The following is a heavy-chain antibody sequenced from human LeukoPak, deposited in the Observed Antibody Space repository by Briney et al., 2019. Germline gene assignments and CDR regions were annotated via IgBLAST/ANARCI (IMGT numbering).Heavy chain of an antibody. CDR3: AKSQDGGRLFHFDY. CDR1: GFTVTNND. J-gene: IGHJ4*02. Sequence: GGSLRLSCAASGFTVTNNDMNWARQAPGKGLEWVSVISGSGGSTYSADSVKGRFTISRDNSKNTLYLQMNSLRAEDTAVYFCAKSQDGGRLFHFDYWGQGTLVTVSS. V-gene: IGHV3-23*01. D-gene: IGHD2-15*01. CDR2: ISGSGGST.